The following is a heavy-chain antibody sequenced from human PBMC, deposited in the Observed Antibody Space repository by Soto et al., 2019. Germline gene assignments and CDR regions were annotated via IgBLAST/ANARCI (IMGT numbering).Heavy chain of an antibody. D-gene: IGHD2-2*01. J-gene: IGHJ6*01. CDR1: GGTISRYS. CDR3: AWEDRDRGTGLGPAAIDGMAL. V-gene: IGHV1-69*02. Sequence: QVQLVQSGAEVKKPGSSVKVSCKASGGTISRYSITWVRQAPGHGLEWIGRVIPIFCIPTYAQKFEGRVTITADESTGTAYMELSSLRSHDTAVYYCAWEDRDRGTGLGPAAIDGMALWGQGTTVTASS. CDR2: VIPIFCIP.